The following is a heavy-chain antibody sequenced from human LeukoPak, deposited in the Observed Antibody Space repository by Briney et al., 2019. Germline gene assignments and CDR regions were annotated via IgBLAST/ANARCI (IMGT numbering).Heavy chain of an antibody. V-gene: IGHV4-4*07. CDR2: IYTSGST. Sequence: SETLSLTCTVSGGSISSYYWSWIRQPAGKGLEWIGRIYTSGSTNYNPSLKSRVTISVDTSKNQFSLKLSSVTAADTAVYYCAREGYNWNDDLAGAFDYWGQGTLVTVSS. CDR1: GGSISSYY. J-gene: IGHJ4*02. D-gene: IGHD1-1*01. CDR3: AREGYNWNDDLAGAFDY.